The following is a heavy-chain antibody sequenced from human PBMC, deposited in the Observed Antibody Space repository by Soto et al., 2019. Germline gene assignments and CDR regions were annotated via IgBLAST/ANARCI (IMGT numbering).Heavy chain of an antibody. CDR3: VKDTGYGAFYYGMDV. D-gene: IGHD5-12*01. Sequence: EVQLVESGGGLVQPGRSLRLSCAVSGFTFDDYAMHWVRQAPGKGLEWVSGISWNSGDIGYADSVRGRFTISRDNAKNSLYLQMNSLRVEDTALYYCVKDTGYGAFYYGMDVWGQGTTVTVSS. J-gene: IGHJ6*02. CDR1: GFTFDDYA. V-gene: IGHV3-9*01. CDR2: ISWNSGDI.